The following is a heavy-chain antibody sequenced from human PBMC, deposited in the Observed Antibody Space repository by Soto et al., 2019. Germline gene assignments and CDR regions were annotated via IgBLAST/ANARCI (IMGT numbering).Heavy chain of an antibody. CDR1: GFTFNNYA. J-gene: IGHJ6*02. CDR3: ARCSRNSCYSYGVDV. Sequence: GGSLRLSCAASGFTFNNYAMSWVRQAPGEGLEWVSYISDSGAKKHYADSVKGRFTISRDNGKDSLYLQMNSLRDEDTAVYFCARCSRNSCYSYGVDVWGQGARVTVSS. D-gene: IGHD2-15*01. CDR2: ISDSGAKK. V-gene: IGHV3-48*02.